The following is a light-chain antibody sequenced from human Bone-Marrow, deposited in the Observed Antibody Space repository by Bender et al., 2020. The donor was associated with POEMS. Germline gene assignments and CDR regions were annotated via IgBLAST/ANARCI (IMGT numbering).Light chain of an antibody. V-gene: IGLV1-44*01. CDR2: SSH. CDR1: SSNIGAHA. J-gene: IGLJ3*02. Sequence: QSVLTQPPSASGTPGQRVTISCSGGSSNIGAHAVNWYQHLPGTAPKLLIYSSHRRPSEVPYRFSGSRSGTSASLAISVLQSEDEADYYCAVWDDSLNGWVFGGGTKLTV. CDR3: AVWDDSLNGWV.